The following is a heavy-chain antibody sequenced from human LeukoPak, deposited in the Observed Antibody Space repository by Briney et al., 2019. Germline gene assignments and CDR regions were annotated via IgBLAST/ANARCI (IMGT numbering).Heavy chain of an antibody. CDR3: AFSTYYYDSSGYYYYFDY. CDR1: GGSISSGSYY. Sequence: SETLSLTCTVSGGSISSGSYYWSWIRQPAGKGLEWIGRIYTSGSTNYNPPLKSRVTISVDTSKNQFSLKLSSVTAADTAVYYCAFSTYYYDSSGYYYYFDYWGQGTLVTVSS. V-gene: IGHV4-61*02. J-gene: IGHJ4*02. CDR2: IYTSGST. D-gene: IGHD3-22*01.